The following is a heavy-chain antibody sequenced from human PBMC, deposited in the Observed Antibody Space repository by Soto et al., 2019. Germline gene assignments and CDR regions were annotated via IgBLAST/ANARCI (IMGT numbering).Heavy chain of an antibody. J-gene: IGHJ6*02. Sequence: GGSLRLSCTASGFTFGDYAMSWVRQAPGKGLEWVGFIRSKAYGGTTEYPASVKGRFTISRDDSKSIAYLQTNSLKTEDTAVYYCTREKLLWFGELSSHYYYYYGMDVWGQGTTVT. V-gene: IGHV3-49*04. CDR2: IRSKAYGGTT. CDR1: GFTFGDYA. D-gene: IGHD3-10*01. CDR3: TREKLLWFGELSSHYYYYYGMDV.